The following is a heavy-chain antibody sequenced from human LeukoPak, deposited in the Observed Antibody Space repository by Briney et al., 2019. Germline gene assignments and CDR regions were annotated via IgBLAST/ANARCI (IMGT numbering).Heavy chain of an antibody. CDR2: INAGNGNT. J-gene: IGHJ3*02. V-gene: IGHV1-3*01. CDR3: ARVHSYDYVWGISAFDI. D-gene: IGHD3-16*01. CDR1: GYTFTSYA. Sequence: GASVKVSCKASGYTFTSYAMNWVRQAPGQRLEWMGWINAGNGNTKYSQKFQGRVTITRDTSASTAYMELSSLRSEDTAEYYCARVHSYDYVWGISAFDIWGQGTMVTVSS.